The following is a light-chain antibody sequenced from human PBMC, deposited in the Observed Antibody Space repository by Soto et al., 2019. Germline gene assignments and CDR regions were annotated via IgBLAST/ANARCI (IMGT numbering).Light chain of an antibody. CDR3: QQYGSSGT. CDR2: GAS. Sequence: IVLTQSPGALSLSQGERATLSCRASQSVSNNYLAWYQQKPGQAPRLLIYGASNRATGIPDRFSGSGSGTDFTLTISRLEPEDFAVYYCQQYGSSGTFGQGIKVDIK. CDR1: QSVSNNY. V-gene: IGKV3-20*01. J-gene: IGKJ1*01.